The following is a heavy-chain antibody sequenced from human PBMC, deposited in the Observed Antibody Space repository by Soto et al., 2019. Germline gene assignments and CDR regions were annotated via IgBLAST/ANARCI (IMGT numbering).Heavy chain of an antibody. V-gene: IGHV6-1*01. CDR2: TLYRSKWYF. CDR3: ARGKYFSIDN. J-gene: IGHJ4*01. CDR1: GDSVSSSSVA. Sequence: SQTLSLTCAISGDSVSSSSVAWNWIRQSPSRGLEWLGRTLYRSKWYFGYAISMKGRIIINPDTSKNQFSLQLSSVTPEDTAVYFCARGKYFSIDNWDQGTLVTVSS.